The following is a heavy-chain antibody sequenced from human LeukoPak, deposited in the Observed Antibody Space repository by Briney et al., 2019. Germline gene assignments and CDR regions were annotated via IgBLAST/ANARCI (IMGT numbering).Heavy chain of an antibody. CDR3: ARGPKGLRFEGNYFDY. CDR1: GGSFSDFY. Sequence: SENLSLTCAVYGGSFSDFYWSWIRQPPGKGLEWIGEINHSGNTNYNPSLKSRVTISVDTSKNQFSLKLSSVTAADTAVYYCARGPKGLRFEGNYFDYWGQEPLVTV. D-gene: IGHD5-12*01. V-gene: IGHV4-34*01. J-gene: IGHJ4*02. CDR2: INHSGNT.